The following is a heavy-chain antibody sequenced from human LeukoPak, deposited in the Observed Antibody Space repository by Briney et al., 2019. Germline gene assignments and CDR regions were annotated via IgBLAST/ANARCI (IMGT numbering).Heavy chain of an antibody. Sequence: ASVKVSCKASGGTFSSYAISWVRQAPGQGLEWMRGIIPIFGTANYAQKFQGRVTITADESTSTAYMELSSLRSEDTAVYYCARDTYYYDSSGYSTPFDYWGQGTLVTVSS. D-gene: IGHD3-22*01. CDR2: IIPIFGTA. CDR3: ARDTYYYDSSGYSTPFDY. CDR1: GGTFSSYA. J-gene: IGHJ4*02. V-gene: IGHV1-69*13.